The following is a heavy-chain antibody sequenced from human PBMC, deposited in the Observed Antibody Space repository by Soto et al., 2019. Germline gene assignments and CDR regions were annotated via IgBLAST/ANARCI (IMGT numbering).Heavy chain of an antibody. D-gene: IGHD6-19*01. Sequence: SETLSLTCTVSGGSISGSNCYWGWIRQPPGKGLEWISMISYSGRTYYNPSLRGRVTLSVDTSKNQISLELSSVTAADTAVYYCARHPVYSSGWQIDYWGQGTLVTVAS. CDR2: ISYSGRT. CDR1: GGSISGSNCY. J-gene: IGHJ4*02. CDR3: ARHPVYSSGWQIDY. V-gene: IGHV4-39*01.